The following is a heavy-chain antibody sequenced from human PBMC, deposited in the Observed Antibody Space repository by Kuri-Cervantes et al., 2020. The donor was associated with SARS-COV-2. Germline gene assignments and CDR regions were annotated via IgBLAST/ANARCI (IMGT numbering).Heavy chain of an antibody. D-gene: IGHD6-13*01. V-gene: IGHV3-30*02. CDR2: IRYDGSNK. CDR3: AKDRKQIAAAGFDY. J-gene: IGHJ4*02. Sequence: GESLKISCAASGFTFSSYGMHRVRQAPGKGLEWVAFIRYDGSNKYYADSVKGRFTISRDNSKNTLYLQMNSLRAEDTAVYYCAKDRKQIAAAGFDYWGQGTLVTVSS. CDR1: GFTFSSYG.